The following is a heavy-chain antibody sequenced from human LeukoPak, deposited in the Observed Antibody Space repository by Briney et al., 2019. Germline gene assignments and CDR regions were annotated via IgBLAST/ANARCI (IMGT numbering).Heavy chain of an antibody. Sequence: KASETLSLTCTVSGGSISSSTYYWGWIRQPPGKGLEWIGSINYSGSTYHNPSLKSRVTISVDTSKNQFSLKLSSVTAADTTVYYCANWRQTNSSIDYWGQGNLVTVSS. CDR1: GGSISSSTYY. CDR3: ANWRQTNSSIDY. D-gene: IGHD1-1*01. CDR2: INYSGST. J-gene: IGHJ4*02. V-gene: IGHV4-39*01.